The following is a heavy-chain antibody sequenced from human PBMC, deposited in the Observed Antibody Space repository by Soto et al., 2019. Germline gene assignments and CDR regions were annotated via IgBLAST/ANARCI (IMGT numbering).Heavy chain of an antibody. J-gene: IGHJ4*02. Sequence: ASVKVSCKASGYTFTNYAMHWVRQAPGQRLEWMGWINAGNGNTKYSQKFQGRVTITRDTSASTAYMELSSLRSEDTAVYYCARDKITGLFDYWGQGTLVTVSS. CDR3: ARDKITGLFDY. V-gene: IGHV1-3*01. CDR2: INAGNGNT. D-gene: IGHD2-8*02. CDR1: GYTFTNYA.